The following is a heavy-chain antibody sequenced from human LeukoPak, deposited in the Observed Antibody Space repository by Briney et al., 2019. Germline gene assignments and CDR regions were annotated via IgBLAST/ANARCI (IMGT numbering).Heavy chain of an antibody. J-gene: IGHJ4*02. D-gene: IGHD3-3*01. V-gene: IGHV1-18*01. Sequence: ASVKVSCKASGYTFTSYGISWVRQAPGQGLEWMGWISAYNGNTNYAQKLQGRVTMTTDTSTSTAYMELRSLRSDDTAVYYCARLGIYDFWSGYYTLDYWSQGTLVTVSS. CDR2: ISAYNGNT. CDR1: GYTFTSYG. CDR3: ARLGIYDFWSGYYTLDY.